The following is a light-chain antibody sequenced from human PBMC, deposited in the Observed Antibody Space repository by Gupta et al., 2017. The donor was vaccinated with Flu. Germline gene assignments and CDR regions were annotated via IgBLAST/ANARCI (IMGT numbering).Light chain of an antibody. J-gene: IGLJ1*01. CDR1: ALPNHY. Sequence: QTARITCSEDALPNHYVYWFQQKPGQAPALLISKDTETPSGIPERFSASGSGTTVTLTISGVQAEDEADYYCQSADSTSTYYVFGAGTKVTVL. CDR2: KDT. V-gene: IGLV3-25*03. CDR3: QSADSTSTYYV.